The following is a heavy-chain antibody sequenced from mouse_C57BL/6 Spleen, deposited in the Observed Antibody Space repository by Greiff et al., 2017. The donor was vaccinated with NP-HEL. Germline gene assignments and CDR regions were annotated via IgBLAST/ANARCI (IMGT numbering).Heavy chain of an antibody. CDR3: ARSLIYDGYYGEFDY. CDR1: GYTFTSYW. CDR2: IDPSDSYT. Sequence: VQLQQPGAELVKPGASVKLSCKASGYTFTSYWMQWVKQRPGQGLEWIGEIDPSDSYTNYNQKFKGKATLTVDTSSSTAYMQLSSLTSEDSAVYYCARSLIYDGYYGEFDYWGQGTTLTVSS. D-gene: IGHD2-3*01. V-gene: IGHV1-50*01. J-gene: IGHJ2*01.